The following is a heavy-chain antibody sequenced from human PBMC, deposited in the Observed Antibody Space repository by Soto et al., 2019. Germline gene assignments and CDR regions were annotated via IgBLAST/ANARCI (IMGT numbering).Heavy chain of an antibody. V-gene: IGHV4-31*03. CDR2: IYYSGST. J-gene: IGHJ6*02. D-gene: IGHD2-2*02. CDR1: GGSISSGGYY. Sequence: SETLSLTCTVSGGSISSGGYYWSWIRQHPGKGLEWIGYIYYSGSTYYNPSLKSRVTISVDTSKNQFSLKLSSVTAADTAVYYCVRENIVVVPAAISYYYYGMDVWGQGTTVTVSS. CDR3: VRENIVVVPAAISYYYYGMDV.